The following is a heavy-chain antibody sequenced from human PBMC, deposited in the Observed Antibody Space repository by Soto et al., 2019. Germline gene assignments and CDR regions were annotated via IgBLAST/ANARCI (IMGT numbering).Heavy chain of an antibody. CDR3: ARHADELFIFDP. V-gene: IGHV4-34*01. CDR2: INHSGST. CDR1: GGSSSGYY. Sequence: PSETLSLTCAVYGGSSSGYYWSWIRQPPGKGLEWIGEINHSGSTNYNPSLKSRVTISVDTSKNQFSPKLSSVTAADTAVYYCARHADELFIFDPWGQGTLVTVSS. D-gene: IGHD1-7*01. J-gene: IGHJ5*02.